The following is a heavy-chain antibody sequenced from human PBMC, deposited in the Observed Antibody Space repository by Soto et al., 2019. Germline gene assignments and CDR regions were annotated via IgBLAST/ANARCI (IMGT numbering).Heavy chain of an antibody. Sequence: SETLSLTCAVYGGSFSGYYWSWIRQPPGKGLEWIGEINHSGSTNYNPSLKSRVTISVDTSKNQFSLRLSSVTAADTAVYYCARLGPRRNWFDPWGQGTLVTVSS. CDR3: ARLGPRRNWFDP. CDR1: GGSFSGYY. CDR2: INHSGST. V-gene: IGHV4-34*01. J-gene: IGHJ5*02. D-gene: IGHD7-27*01.